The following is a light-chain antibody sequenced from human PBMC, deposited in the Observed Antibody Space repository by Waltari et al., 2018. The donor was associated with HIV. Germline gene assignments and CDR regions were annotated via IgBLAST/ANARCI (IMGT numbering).Light chain of an antibody. Sequence: DIVMTQSPLSLPVTPGEPASISCRSSQSLLHSNGYNYLDWYLQKPGQSPQLLIDLGSDRASGVPDRVSGSGSGTDFTLKISRVEAEDVGVYYCMQALQTPPTFGGGTKVEIK. CDR3: MQALQTPPT. CDR2: LGS. CDR1: QSLLHSNGYNY. V-gene: IGKV2-28*01. J-gene: IGKJ4*01.